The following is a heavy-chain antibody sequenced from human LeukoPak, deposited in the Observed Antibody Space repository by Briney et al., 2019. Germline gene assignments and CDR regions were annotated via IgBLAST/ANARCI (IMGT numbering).Heavy chain of an antibody. CDR1: GDSISTSTYY. J-gene: IGHJ4*02. D-gene: IGHD3-16*01. Sequence: SETLSLTCTVSGDSISTSTYYWGWIRRPPGKGLEWIGSMHHSGSTYYNPSLKSRVTISVDTSKNQFSLKLSSVTAADTAVYFCARRSPHDLYRYHFDCWGQGTLVTVSS. CDR3: ARRSPHDLYRYHFDC. V-gene: IGHV4-39*01. CDR2: MHHSGST.